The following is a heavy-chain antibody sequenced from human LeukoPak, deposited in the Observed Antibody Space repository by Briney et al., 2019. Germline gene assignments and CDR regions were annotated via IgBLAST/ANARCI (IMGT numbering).Heavy chain of an antibody. V-gene: IGHV6-1*01. J-gene: IGHJ4*02. D-gene: IGHD2-21*02. CDR3: AREVDIVMATAVHFDF. Sequence: PSQTLSLTCVISGDSVSSNNAAWNWIRQSPSRGLEWLGRAYYRSTWHHDYAESVKNRMTISLDTSKNQFSLHLNSVTPEDTAVYYCAREVDIVMATAVHFDFWGQGTLVTVSS. CDR1: GDSVSSNNAA. CDR2: AYYRSTWHH.